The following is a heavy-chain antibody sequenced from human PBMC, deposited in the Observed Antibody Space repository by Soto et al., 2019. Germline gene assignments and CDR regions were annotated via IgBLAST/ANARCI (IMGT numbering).Heavy chain of an antibody. CDR2: IYHSGST. V-gene: IGHV4-4*02. J-gene: IGHJ4*02. D-gene: IGHD2-8*01. CDR1: SGSISSSNW. CDR3: VGSGRHKKIKWWYFDY. Sequence: SETLSLTCAVSSGSISSSNWWSWVRQPPGKGLEWIGEIYHSGSTNYNPSLKSRVTISVDKSKNQFSLKLSSVTAADTAVYYCVGSGRHKKIKWWYFDYGGQGTLVTVSS.